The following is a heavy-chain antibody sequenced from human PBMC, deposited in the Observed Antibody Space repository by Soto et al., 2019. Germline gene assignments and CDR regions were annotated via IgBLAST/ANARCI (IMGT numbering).Heavy chain of an antibody. CDR1: GYTFTGYF. CDR3: ARVRTYYDSSGSLDY. V-gene: IGHV1-2*02. J-gene: IGHJ4*02. D-gene: IGHD3-22*01. CDR2: INPNSGDT. Sequence: ASVKVSCKSSGYTFTGYFMHWVRQAPGQGLELMGWINPNSGDTKYAQKFQGRVTMTRXXXXXXAXMXLXXXTSDXTAVYYCARVRTYYDSSGSLDYWGQGTLVTVSS.